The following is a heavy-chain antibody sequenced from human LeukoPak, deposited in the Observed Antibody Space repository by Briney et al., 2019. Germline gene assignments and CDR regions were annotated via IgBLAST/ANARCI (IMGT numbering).Heavy chain of an antibody. J-gene: IGHJ4*02. D-gene: IGHD3-10*01. CDR1: GFTFSSYG. CDR2: ISYDGSNK. Sequence: GRSLRLSCAASGFTFSSYGMHWVRQAPGKGLEWVAVISYDGSNKYYADSVKGRFTISRDNSKNTLYLQMNSLRAEDTAVYYCAKDLPYGSGSYYYDYWGQGTLVTVSS. V-gene: IGHV3-30*18. CDR3: AKDLPYGSGSYYYDY.